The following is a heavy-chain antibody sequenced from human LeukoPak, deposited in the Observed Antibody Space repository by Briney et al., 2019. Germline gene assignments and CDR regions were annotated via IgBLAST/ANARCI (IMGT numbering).Heavy chain of an antibody. V-gene: IGHV3-23*01. Sequence: GGSLRLSCEASGFTFNLYAMMWVRQAPGKGLEWVSAVRGSGGITQYADSVTGRFTISRDNSRNTLFLQMNSLRAEDTAVYFCARDPNGDYIGAFEFWGQGTMVTVSS. D-gene: IGHD4-17*01. CDR1: GFTFNLYA. CDR3: ARDPNGDYIGAFEF. J-gene: IGHJ3*01. CDR2: VRGSGGIT.